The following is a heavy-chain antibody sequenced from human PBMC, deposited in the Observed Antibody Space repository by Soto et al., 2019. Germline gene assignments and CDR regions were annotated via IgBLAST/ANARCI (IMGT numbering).Heavy chain of an antibody. CDR3: ARGHPGDWNARHYAMDV. CDR1: GYTLTNYH. V-gene: IGHV1-46*01. Sequence: QVHLVQSGAEAKKPGASVKVSCKASGYTLTNYHMHWVRQAPGQGLEWMGVIDPTGATISDAQKCQGRITVTRDTATSTVYMELSSLRSEDTAVYYCARGHPGDWNARHYAMDVWGQGTTVTVSS. D-gene: IGHD1-1*01. J-gene: IGHJ6*02. CDR2: IDPTGATI.